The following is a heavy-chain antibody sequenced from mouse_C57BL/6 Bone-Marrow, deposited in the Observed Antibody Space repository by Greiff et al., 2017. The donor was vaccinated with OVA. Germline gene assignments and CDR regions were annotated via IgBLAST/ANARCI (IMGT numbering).Heavy chain of an antibody. CDR3: ARSRDGYYLAWFAY. Sequence: VQLQQSGAELVRPGTSVKVSCKASGYAFTNYLIEWVKQRPGQGLEWIGVINPGSGGTNYNEKFKGKATLTADKSSSTAYMQLSSLTSEDSAVYFCARSRDGYYLAWFAYWGQGTLVTVSA. D-gene: IGHD2-3*01. CDR1: GYAFTNYL. V-gene: IGHV1-54*01. J-gene: IGHJ3*01. CDR2: INPGSGGT.